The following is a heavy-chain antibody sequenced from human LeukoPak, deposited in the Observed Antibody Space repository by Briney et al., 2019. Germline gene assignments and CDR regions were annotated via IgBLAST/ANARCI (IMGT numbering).Heavy chain of an antibody. V-gene: IGHV3-7*01. J-gene: IGHJ4*02. CDR2: INPDGSQK. CDR1: GFTFYSDW. D-gene: IGHD6-13*01. CDR3: AREWGGYSSSWSARFDY. Sequence: GGSLRLSCAASGFTFYSDWMTWVRQAPGKGLEWVANINPDGSQKYYVDSVKGRFTISRDNAKNSLYLQMNSLRAEDTAVYYCAREWGGYSSSWSARFDYWGQGTLVTVSS.